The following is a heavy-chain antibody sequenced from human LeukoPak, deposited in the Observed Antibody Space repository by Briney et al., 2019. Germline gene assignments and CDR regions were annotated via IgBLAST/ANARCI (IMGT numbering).Heavy chain of an antibody. V-gene: IGHV4-59*01. D-gene: IGHD5-18*01. J-gene: IGHJ6*02. CDR1: GGSISSYY. CDR2: IYYSGST. CDR3: ARGYSYGARMDV. Sequence: SETLSLTCTVSGGSISSYYWSWIRQPPGKGLEWIGYIYYSGSTNYNPSLKSRVTISVDTSKNQFSLKLSSVTAADTAVYYCARGYSYGARMDVWGQGTTVTVSS.